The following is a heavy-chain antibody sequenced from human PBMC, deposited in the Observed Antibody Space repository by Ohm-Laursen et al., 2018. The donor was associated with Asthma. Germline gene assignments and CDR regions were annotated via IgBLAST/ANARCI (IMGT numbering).Heavy chain of an antibody. CDR3: ARDPRWFGEYYGMDV. J-gene: IGHJ6*02. V-gene: IGHV4-4*03. D-gene: IGHD3-10*01. Sequence: PGTLSLTCTVSGGSIRSSNWWSWVRQPPGKGLEWIGEIYHSGSTNYNPSLKSRVTISVDKSKNQFSLKLSSVTAADTAVYYCARDPRWFGEYYGMDVWGQGTTVTVSS. CDR1: GGSIRSSNW. CDR2: IYHSGST.